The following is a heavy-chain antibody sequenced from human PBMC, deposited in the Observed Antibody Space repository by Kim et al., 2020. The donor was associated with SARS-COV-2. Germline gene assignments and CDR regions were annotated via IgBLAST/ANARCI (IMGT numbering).Heavy chain of an antibody. CDR3: AKDILIAVAGGGGLDY. V-gene: IGHV3-43*01. CDR1: GFTFDDYT. Sequence: GGSLRLSWAASGFTFDDYTMHWVRQAPGKGLEWVSLISWDGGSTYYADSVKGRFTISRDNSKNSLYLQMNSLRTEDTALYYCAKDILIAVAGGGGLDYWGQGTLVTVSS. J-gene: IGHJ4*02. CDR2: ISWDGGST. D-gene: IGHD6-19*01.